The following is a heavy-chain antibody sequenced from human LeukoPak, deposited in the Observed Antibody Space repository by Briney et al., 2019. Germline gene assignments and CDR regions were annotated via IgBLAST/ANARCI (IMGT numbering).Heavy chain of an antibody. CDR3: ARGRIVVLTATPFDI. CDR1: GSTFSSYA. CDR2: ISYDGSTK. Sequence: PGGSLRFSCAASGSTFSSYARHWDRQAPGKGLEWVAVISYDGSTKYYADSVKGRFTVSRDKSKNTLNLQMNSLRAEDTAIYYCARGRIVVLTATPFDIWGQGTMVTVSS. D-gene: IGHD2-21*02. J-gene: IGHJ3*02. V-gene: IGHV3-30*04.